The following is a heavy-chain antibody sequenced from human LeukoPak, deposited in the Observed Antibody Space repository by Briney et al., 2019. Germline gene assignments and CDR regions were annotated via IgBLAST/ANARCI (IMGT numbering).Heavy chain of an antibody. V-gene: IGHV3-21*01. CDR2: ISSSSSYI. D-gene: IGHD5-24*01. CDR3: ARAFGYNYIFDY. J-gene: IGHJ4*02. CDR1: GFTFSSYS. Sequence: PGGSLRLSCAASGFTFSSYSMNWVRQAPGKGLEWVSSISSSSSYIYYADSVKGRFTISRDNAKNSLYLQMNSLRAEDTAVYYCARAFGYNYIFDYWGQGTLVTVSS.